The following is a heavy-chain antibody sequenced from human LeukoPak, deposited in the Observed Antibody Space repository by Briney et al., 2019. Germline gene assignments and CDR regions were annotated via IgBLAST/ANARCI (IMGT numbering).Heavy chain of an antibody. J-gene: IGHJ2*01. Sequence: SVKVSCKASGGTFSSYAISWVRQAPGQGPEWMGGIIPIFGTANYAQKFQGRVTITADKSTSTVYMELSSLRSEDTAVYYCARGTAAGHWYFDLWGRGTLVTVSS. D-gene: IGHD6-13*01. CDR2: IIPIFGTA. CDR3: ARGTAAGHWYFDL. V-gene: IGHV1-69*06. CDR1: GGTFSSYA.